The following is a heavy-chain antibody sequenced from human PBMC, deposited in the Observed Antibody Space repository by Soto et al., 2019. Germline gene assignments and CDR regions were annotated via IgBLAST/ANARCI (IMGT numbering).Heavy chain of an antibody. J-gene: IGHJ6*02. D-gene: IGHD4-17*01. CDR1: GFTFSSYA. CDR2: ISGSGGST. V-gene: IGHV3-23*01. Sequence: PGGSLRLSCAASGFTFSSYAMSWVRQAPGKGLEWVSAISGSGGSTYYADSVKGRFTISRDNSKNTLYLQMNSLRAEDTAVYYSAKGVLRASTVTTYPTNYYYYGMDVWGQGTTVTVSS. CDR3: AKGVLRASTVTTYPTNYYYYGMDV.